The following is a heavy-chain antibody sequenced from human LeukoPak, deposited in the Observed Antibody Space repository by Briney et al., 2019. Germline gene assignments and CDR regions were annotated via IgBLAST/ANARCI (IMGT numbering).Heavy chain of an antibody. CDR2: LYIGGMI. CDR1: GFTVSSTY. D-gene: IGHD3-22*01. J-gene: IGHJ4*02. V-gene: IGHV3-66*01. Sequence: GGSLRLSGAASGFTVSSTYMSWVRQAPGKGLEWVSVLYIGGMIYYADSVKDRFTISRDNVKNTLYLQMNGLRAEDTAVYYCCLGADVSGYMALAYGGQGTLVTVSS. CDR3: CLGADVSGYMALAY.